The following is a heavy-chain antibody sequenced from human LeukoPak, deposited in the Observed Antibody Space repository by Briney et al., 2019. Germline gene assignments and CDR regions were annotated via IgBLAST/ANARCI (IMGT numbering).Heavy chain of an antibody. CDR1: GYSFTRYY. V-gene: IGHV5-51*01. CDR3: ARYRYCSGGNCYGPDY. CDR2: IYPGDTDT. Sequence: GESLRLSCKGSGYSFTRYYIGWVRQMPGKGLEWMGIIYPGDTDTRYSPSFQGQVTILADKSISTAYLQWSSLKAPDTAMYYCARYRYCSGGNCYGPDYWGQGTMVTVSS. D-gene: IGHD2-15*01. J-gene: IGHJ4*02.